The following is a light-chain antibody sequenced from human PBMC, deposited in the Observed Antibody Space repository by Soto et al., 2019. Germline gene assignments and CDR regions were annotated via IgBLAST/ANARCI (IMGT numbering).Light chain of an antibody. CDR1: QGISNY. V-gene: IGKV1-5*03. CDR2: KAS. CDR3: QHYNSYSEA. J-gene: IGKJ1*01. Sequence: DIQLTQYPSFLSASVGDRFTITCRASQGISNYLAWYQQKPGKAPKLLIYKASTLKSGVPSRFSGSGSGTEFTLTISSLQPDDFATYYCQHYNSYSEAFGQVTIVDVK.